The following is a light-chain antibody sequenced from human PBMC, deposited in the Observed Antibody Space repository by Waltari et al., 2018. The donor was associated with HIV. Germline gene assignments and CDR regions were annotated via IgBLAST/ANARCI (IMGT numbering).Light chain of an antibody. V-gene: IGLV3-16*01. CDR2: KDY. Sequence: SYELTQPPSVSVSLGQMALITYSGEALPKKYAYWYQQKPGQFPALSIYKDYERPSGIPGRFPGPRSGTIFTLTIGSVQSDDDAYYYCLSAHSSGTFYVFGTATNVTVL. CDR3: LSAHSSGTFYV. J-gene: IGLJ1*01. CDR1: ALPKKY.